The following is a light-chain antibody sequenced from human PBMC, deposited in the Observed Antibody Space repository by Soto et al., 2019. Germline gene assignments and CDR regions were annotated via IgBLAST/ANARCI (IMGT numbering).Light chain of an antibody. CDR2: GAS. CDR1: QSVSSN. Sequence: ERVRTQSPATLSVSPGERATLSCRASQSVSSNLAWYQQKPGQAPRLLIYGASTRATGIPARFSGSGSGTEFTLTISSLQSEDFAVYYCKTYNNWPPEPFGQGTKVDIK. CDR3: KTYNNWPPEP. V-gene: IGKV3-15*01. J-gene: IGKJ1*01.